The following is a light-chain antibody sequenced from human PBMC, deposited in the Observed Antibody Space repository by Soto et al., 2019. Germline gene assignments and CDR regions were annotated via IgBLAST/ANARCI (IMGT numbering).Light chain of an antibody. CDR3: QQYGSSPLT. CDR2: GAS. Sequence: EIVLTQSPGTLSLSPGERATLSCRASQSVSSSFLAWYQQQPGQAPRLLIYGASSRSTGIPDRFSGSGSGTDFTLTISRVEPEDFALYYCQQYGSSPLTFGQGNKMEI. J-gene: IGKJ1*01. CDR1: QSVSSSF. V-gene: IGKV3-20*01.